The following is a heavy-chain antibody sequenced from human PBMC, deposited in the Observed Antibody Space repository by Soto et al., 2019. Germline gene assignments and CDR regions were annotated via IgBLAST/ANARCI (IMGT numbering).Heavy chain of an antibody. V-gene: IGHV4-59*01. Sequence: ETLSLTCTVSGGSISSYYCSWIRQPPGKGLEWIGYIYYSGSTNYNPSLKSRVTISVDTSKNQFSLKLSSVTAADTAVYYCARGGSFLEWLYLDYWGQGTLVTVSS. D-gene: IGHD3-3*02. J-gene: IGHJ4*02. CDR3: ARGGSFLEWLYLDY. CDR2: IYYSGST. CDR1: GGSISSYY.